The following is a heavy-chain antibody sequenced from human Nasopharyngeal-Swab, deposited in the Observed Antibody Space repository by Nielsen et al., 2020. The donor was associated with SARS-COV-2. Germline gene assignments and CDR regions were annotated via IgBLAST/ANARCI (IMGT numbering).Heavy chain of an antibody. Sequence: ASVKVSCKASGYTFTSYYMHWVRQAPGQGLEWMGIINPSGGSTSYAQKFQGRVTMTRGTSTSTVYMELSSLRSEDTAVYYCASTGIAAAGVDYWGQGTLVTVSS. D-gene: IGHD6-13*01. CDR2: INPSGGST. CDR1: GYTFTSYY. J-gene: IGHJ4*02. V-gene: IGHV1-46*01. CDR3: ASTGIAAAGVDY.